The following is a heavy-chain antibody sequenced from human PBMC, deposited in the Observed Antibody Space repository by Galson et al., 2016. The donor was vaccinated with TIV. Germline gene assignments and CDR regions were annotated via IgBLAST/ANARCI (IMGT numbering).Heavy chain of an antibody. CDR1: GFTFDNYA. J-gene: IGHJ5*01. CDR2: VTSSGEST. Sequence: SLRLSCAASGFTFDNYAMHWVRQGPGGGLEWVSSVTSSGESTDYSDSVKGRFTTSRDNSKKTVYLQMHSLKSEDTAMYFCAKGIAVVLGWFDSWGQGTRVTVSS. D-gene: IGHD6-19*01. V-gene: IGHV3-23*01. CDR3: AKGIAVVLGWFDS.